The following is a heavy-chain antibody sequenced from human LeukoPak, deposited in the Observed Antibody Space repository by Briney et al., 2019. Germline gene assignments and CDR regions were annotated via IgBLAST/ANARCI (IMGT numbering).Heavy chain of an antibody. Sequence: SETLSLTCAVYGESFSGYYWSWIRQPPGKGLEWIGEINHSGSTNYNPSLKSRVTISVDTSKNQFSLKLSSVTAADTAVYYCARNFPSMIVVVIRPDAFDIWGQGTMVTVSS. CDR3: ARNFPSMIVVVIRPDAFDI. D-gene: IGHD3-22*01. CDR1: GESFSGYY. J-gene: IGHJ3*02. CDR2: INHSGST. V-gene: IGHV4-34*01.